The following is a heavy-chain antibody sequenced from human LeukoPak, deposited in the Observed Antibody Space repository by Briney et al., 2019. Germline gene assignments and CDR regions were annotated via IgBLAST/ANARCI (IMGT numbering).Heavy chain of an antibody. CDR2: ISAYNGNT. CDR1: GYTFTSYG. Sequence: VSVKVSCKASGYTFTSYGISWVRQAPGQGLEWMGWISAYNGNTNYAQKLQGRVTMTTDTSTSTACMELRSLRSDDTAVYYCARGPITGLNYYYMDVWGKGTTVTVSS. V-gene: IGHV1-18*01. J-gene: IGHJ6*03. CDR3: ARGPITGLNYYYMDV. D-gene: IGHD1-14*01.